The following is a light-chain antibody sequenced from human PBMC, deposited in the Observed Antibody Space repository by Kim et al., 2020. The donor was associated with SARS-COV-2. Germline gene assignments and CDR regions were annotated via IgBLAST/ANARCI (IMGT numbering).Light chain of an antibody. J-gene: IGKJ1*01. CDR2: GTS. CDR3: QQYKSYPPT. V-gene: IGKV1-13*02. Sequence: AIQLTQSPSSLSASVGERVTITCRASQDIGTSLAWFRQRPGKAPQLLMHGTSTLESGVPSEFTGSGSGTDFTLTISSLQPEDFATYYCQQYKSYPPTFGQGTKVDIK. CDR1: QDIGTS.